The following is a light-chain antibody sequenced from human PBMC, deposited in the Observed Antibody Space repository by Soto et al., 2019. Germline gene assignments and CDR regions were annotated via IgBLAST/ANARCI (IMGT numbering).Light chain of an antibody. CDR2: DVT. CDR1: SSDVGGYNF. J-gene: IGLJ2*01. CDR3: PSYAGPSIPVA. V-gene: IGLV2-8*01. Sequence: QSALTQPPSASGSPGQSVTISCTGASSDVGGYNFVSWYQHHPGKAPRLMIYDVTQRPSGVPDRFSGSKSGNTASLTVSGLRVDDGAYYSFPSYAGPSIPVAFGGGTKLPAL.